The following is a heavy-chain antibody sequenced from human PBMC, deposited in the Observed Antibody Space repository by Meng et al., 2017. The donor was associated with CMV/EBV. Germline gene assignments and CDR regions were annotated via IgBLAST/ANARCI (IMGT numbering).Heavy chain of an antibody. J-gene: IGHJ6*02. Sequence: GESLKISCAASGFTVSSNYIGWVRQAPGKGLEWVSVIYSGGSTYYADSVKGRFTISRDNSKNTLYLQMNSLRAEDTAVYYCARDSVVVPAAPDYYGMDVWGQGTTVTVSS. CDR3: ARDSVVVPAAPDYYGMDV. V-gene: IGHV3-53*01. CDR1: GFTVSSNY. CDR2: IYSGGST. D-gene: IGHD2-2*01.